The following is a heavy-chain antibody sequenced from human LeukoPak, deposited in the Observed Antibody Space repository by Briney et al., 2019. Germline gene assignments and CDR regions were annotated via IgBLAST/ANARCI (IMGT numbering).Heavy chain of an antibody. CDR1: GFTFSSYW. V-gene: IGHV3-7*01. J-gene: IGHJ4*02. D-gene: IGHD6-13*01. Sequence: GGSLRLSCAASGFTFSSYWMSWVRQAPGKGLEWVANIKQDGSEKYYVDSVKGRFTISRDNAKNSLYLQMNSLRAEDTAVYYCATDLANSSPRRGYFDYWGQGTLVTVSS. CDR2: IKQDGSEK. CDR3: ATDLANSSPRRGYFDY.